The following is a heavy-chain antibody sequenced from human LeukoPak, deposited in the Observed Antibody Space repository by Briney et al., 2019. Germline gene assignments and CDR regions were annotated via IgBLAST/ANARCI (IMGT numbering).Heavy chain of an antibody. J-gene: IGHJ3*02. V-gene: IGHV4-39*01. CDR2: IYYSGSN. CDR1: GGSISSSSYY. D-gene: IGHD1-26*01. Sequence: SETLSLTCTVSGGSISSSSYYWGWIRQPPGKGLEWIGYIYYSGSNYHNPCLKSRVTISVDTSKNQFSLKLSSVTAADTAVYYCAKQGAPGDAFDIWGQGTMVTVSS. CDR3: AKQGAPGDAFDI.